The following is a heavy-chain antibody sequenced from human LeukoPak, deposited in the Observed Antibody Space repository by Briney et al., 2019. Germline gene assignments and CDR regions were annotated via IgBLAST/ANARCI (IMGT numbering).Heavy chain of an antibody. J-gene: IGHJ4*02. Sequence: ASVNVSCKASGYTFTSYGISWVRQAPGQGLEWMGWISAYNGNTNYAQKLQGRVTMTTDTSTSTAYMELRSLRSDDTAVYYCARDLKALLWFGELNPTPIDYWGQGTLVTVSS. D-gene: IGHD3-10*01. CDR2: ISAYNGNT. V-gene: IGHV1-18*01. CDR3: ARDLKALLWFGELNPTPIDY. CDR1: GYTFTSYG.